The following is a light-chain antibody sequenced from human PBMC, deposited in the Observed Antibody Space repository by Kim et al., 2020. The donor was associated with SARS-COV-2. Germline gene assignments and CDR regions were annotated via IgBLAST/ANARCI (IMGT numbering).Light chain of an antibody. CDR1: SSDVGGYNF. J-gene: IGLJ3*02. V-gene: IGLV2-14*01. CDR2: DVS. Sequence: QSALTQPASVSGSPGQSITISCTGTSSDVGGYNFVSWYQQHPGKPPKLIIYDVSNRPSGVSNRFSGSKSGNTASLTISGLQAEDEADYYCSSYTSSSWVFGGGTQLTVL. CDR3: SSYTSSSWV.